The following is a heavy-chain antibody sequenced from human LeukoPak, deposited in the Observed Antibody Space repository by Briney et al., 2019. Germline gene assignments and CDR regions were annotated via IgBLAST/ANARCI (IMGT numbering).Heavy chain of an antibody. V-gene: IGHV4-39*07. CDR3: ARGEDGDYYFQH. Sequence: PSETLSLTCTVSGGSISSGGYYWSWIRQPPGKGLEWIGEINHSGSSNYNPSLKSRVTISVDTSKNQFSLKLSSVTAADTAVYYCARGEDGDYYFQHWGQGTLVTVSS. CDR1: GGSISSGGYY. D-gene: IGHD4-17*01. CDR2: INHSGSS. J-gene: IGHJ1*01.